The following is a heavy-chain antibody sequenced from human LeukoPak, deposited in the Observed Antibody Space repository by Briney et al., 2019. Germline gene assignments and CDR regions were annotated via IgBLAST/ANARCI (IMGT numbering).Heavy chain of an antibody. D-gene: IGHD3-3*01. CDR2: IYYSGST. CDR1: GDSYTSPY. CDR3: ARGTIWDYYYMDV. Sequence: SETLSLTCTVSGDSYTSPYWSWIRQPPGKGLEWIGYIYYSGSTNYNPSLKSRVTISVDTSKNQFSLKLSSVTAADTAVYYCARGTIWDYYYMDVWGKGTTVTVSS. V-gene: IGHV4-59*11. J-gene: IGHJ6*03.